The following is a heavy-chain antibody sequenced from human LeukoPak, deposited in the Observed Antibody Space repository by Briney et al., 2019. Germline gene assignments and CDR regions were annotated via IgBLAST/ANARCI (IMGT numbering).Heavy chain of an antibody. D-gene: IGHD6-13*01. V-gene: IGHV3-23*01. CDR3: AKDAGYSSAAAGTLDC. Sequence: PGGSLRLSCAASGFTFSSYAMSWVRQAPGKGLEWVSAISGSGGSTYYADSVKGRFTISRDNSKNMLYLQMNSLRAEDPAVYYFAKDAGYSSAAAGTLDCWGQGTLATVSS. J-gene: IGHJ4*02. CDR1: GFTFSSYA. CDR2: ISGSGGST.